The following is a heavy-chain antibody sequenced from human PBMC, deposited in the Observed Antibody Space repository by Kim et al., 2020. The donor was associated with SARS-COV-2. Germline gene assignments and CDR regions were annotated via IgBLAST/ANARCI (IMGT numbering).Heavy chain of an antibody. D-gene: IGHD1-1*01. Sequence: GGSLRLSCAASGFTFSNYAMTWVRQAPGQGLEWVSAISATGNTNYADSVKGRFTISRDNSKNTLYLQMNSLRSEDTAICYCANNWNCDHWGQGALVTISS. CDR2: ISATGNT. J-gene: IGHJ5*02. V-gene: IGHV3-23*01. CDR1: GFTFSNYA. CDR3: ANNWNCDH.